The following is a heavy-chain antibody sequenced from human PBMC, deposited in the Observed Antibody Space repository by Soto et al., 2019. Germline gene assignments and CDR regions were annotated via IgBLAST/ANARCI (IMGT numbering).Heavy chain of an antibody. V-gene: IGHV4-39*01. CDR3: ARLVFYGDGPGDY. J-gene: IGHJ4*02. CDR2: IYYSGST. Sequence: PSETLSLTCTVSGGSISSSSYYWGWIRQPPGKGLEWIGSIYYSGSTYYNPSLKSRVTISVDTSKNQFSLKLSSVTAADTAVYYCARLVFYGDGPGDYWGQGTLVTVSS. D-gene: IGHD4-17*01. CDR1: GGSISSSSYY.